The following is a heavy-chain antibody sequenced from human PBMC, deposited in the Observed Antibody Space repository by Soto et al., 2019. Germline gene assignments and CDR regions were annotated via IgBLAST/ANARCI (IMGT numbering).Heavy chain of an antibody. CDR1: GGTFSSSG. CDR2: IVPSLDTT. CDR3: ARWPQPRYTADPYAVDV. V-gene: IGHV1-69*11. Sequence: QVHLVQSGTEVKKPGSSVQVSCKASGGTFSSSGFSWVRQAPGQGLEWMGMIVPSLDTTNYAQKFQARVTITADEVTSTAYMELRSLRSEDTAVYYCARWPQPRYTADPYAVDVWGQGTRVIVPS. D-gene: IGHD1-20*01. J-gene: IGHJ6*02.